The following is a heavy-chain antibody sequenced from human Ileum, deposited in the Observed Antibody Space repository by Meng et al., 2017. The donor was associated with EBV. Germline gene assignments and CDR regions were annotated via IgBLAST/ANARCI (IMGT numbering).Heavy chain of an antibody. CDR2: IGGSGDST. CDR3: AKGNSGRYYYFDY. Sequence: EVVRVEAGGGLVQPGGSLRLSCVVSGFTFSNYAMSWVRQSPGKGLEWVSDIGGSGDSTYYADSVKGRFTISRDNSKNTLYLQMNSLRAEDTAVYYCAKGNSGRYYYFDYWGQGTLVTVSS. V-gene: IGHV3-23*04. D-gene: IGHD1-26*01. CDR1: GFTFSNYA. J-gene: IGHJ4*02.